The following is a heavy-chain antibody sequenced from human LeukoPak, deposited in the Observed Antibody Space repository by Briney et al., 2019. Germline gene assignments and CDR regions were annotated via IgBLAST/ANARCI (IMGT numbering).Heavy chain of an antibody. CDR3: AKGLYNWNYLGAFDI. CDR1: GFTFSSYA. V-gene: IGHV3-23*01. J-gene: IGHJ3*02. Sequence: GGSLRLFCAASGFTFSSYAMSWVRQAPGKGLEWVSAISGSGGSTYYADSVKGRFTISRDNSKNTLYLQMNSLRAEDTAVYYCAKGLYNWNYLGAFDIWGQGTMVTVSS. CDR2: ISGSGGST. D-gene: IGHD1-7*01.